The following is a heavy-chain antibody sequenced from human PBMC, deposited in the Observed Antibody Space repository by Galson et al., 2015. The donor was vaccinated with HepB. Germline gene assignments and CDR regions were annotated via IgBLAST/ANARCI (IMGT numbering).Heavy chain of an antibody. CDR1: GFNFNYYA. D-gene: IGHD3-9*01. V-gene: IGHV3-64D*08. J-gene: IGHJ3*01. Sequence: SLRLSCAASGFNFNYYAMHWVRQAPGRGLEYISGITNDGAGTNYADFVRGRFTISRDNSRKSLNLQMTSLRPDDTAPYYCVKEDILSGFLVGSFHVWGQGTMVTVSS. CDR2: ITNDGAGT. CDR3: VKEDILSGFLVGSFHV.